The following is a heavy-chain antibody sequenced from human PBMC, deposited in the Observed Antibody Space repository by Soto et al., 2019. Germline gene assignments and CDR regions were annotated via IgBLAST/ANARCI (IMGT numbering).Heavy chain of an antibody. CDR1: GGSISSSSYY. CDR3: ARQLVGMATTFFGY. Sequence: PSETLSLTCTVSGGSISSSSYYWGWIRQPPGKGLEWIGSIYYSGSTYYNPSLKSRVTISVDTSKNQFSLKLSSVTAADTAVYYCARQLVGMATTFFGYWGQGTLVTVSS. V-gene: IGHV4-39*01. CDR2: IYYSGST. J-gene: IGHJ4*02. D-gene: IGHD1-26*01.